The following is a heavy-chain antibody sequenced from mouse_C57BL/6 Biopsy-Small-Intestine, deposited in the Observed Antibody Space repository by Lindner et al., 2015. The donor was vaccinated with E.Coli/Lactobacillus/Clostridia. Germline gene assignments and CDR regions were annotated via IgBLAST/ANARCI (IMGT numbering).Heavy chain of an antibody. CDR3: ARHGNYFDY. CDR1: GYSFTDYN. V-gene: IGHV1-39*01. Sequence: LQESGPGLVKPGASVKISCKASGYSFTDYNMNWVKQSNGKSLEWIGVITPNYGTTSYNQKFKGRATLTVDQSSSTAYMQLNSLTSEDSAVYYCARHGNYFDYWGQGTTLTVSS. D-gene: IGHD2-1*01. CDR2: ITPNYGTT. J-gene: IGHJ2*01.